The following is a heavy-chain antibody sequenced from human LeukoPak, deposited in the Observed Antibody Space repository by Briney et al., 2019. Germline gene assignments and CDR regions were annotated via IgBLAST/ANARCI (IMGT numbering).Heavy chain of an antibody. V-gene: IGHV4-34*01. CDR1: GVSFSGYC. J-gene: IGHJ4*02. CDR2: INHSGST. CDR3: ASPVLQL. D-gene: IGHD2-8*02. Sequence: SDTLSLTCAVYGVSFSGYCWSWIRQPPGKGLEWIGEINHSGSTNYNPSLKSRVTISVDTSKNQFSLKLSSVTAADTAVYYCASPVLQLWGQGTLVTVSS.